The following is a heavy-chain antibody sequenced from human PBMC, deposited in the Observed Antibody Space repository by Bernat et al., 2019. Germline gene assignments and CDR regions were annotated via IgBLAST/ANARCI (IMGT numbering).Heavy chain of an antibody. Sequence: EVQLVESGGDLVQPGGSLRLSCAASGFTSSNNWMHWFRQAPGKGLVWVSHINIDGSITSYADSVKGRFTISRDNAKNTLYLQMNSLRAEDTAVYYCTRSLATAVWGQGTLVTVSS. D-gene: IGHD6-13*01. CDR1: GFTSSNNW. CDR3: TRSLATAV. CDR2: INIDGSIT. V-gene: IGHV3-74*01. J-gene: IGHJ4*02.